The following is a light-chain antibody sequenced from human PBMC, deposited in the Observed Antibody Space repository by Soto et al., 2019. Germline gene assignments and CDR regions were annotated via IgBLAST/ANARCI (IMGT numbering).Light chain of an antibody. CDR1: QDISNY. CDR3: QQYDNLPYT. CDR2: DAS. Sequence: DIQRTQSPSSLSSSVGDRVTITCQSSQDISNYLNWYQQKPGKAPKLLIYDASNLETGVPSRFSGSGSGTDFTFTISSLQPEDIATYYCQQYDNLPYTFGQGTK. J-gene: IGKJ2*01. V-gene: IGKV1-33*01.